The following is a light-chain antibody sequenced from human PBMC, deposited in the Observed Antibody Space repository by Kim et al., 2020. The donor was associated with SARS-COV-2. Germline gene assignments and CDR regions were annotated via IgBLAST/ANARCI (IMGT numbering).Light chain of an antibody. Sequence: PGGTVTVTCAVNTGAVTSGFYPNWFQQKAGQAPRALIDSTTNRHAWTPDRYSGSIRGGKATLTLSDVEPGDEACYYCLLYHATTFIFGGGTRVTVL. CDR3: LLYHATTFI. V-gene: IGLV7-43*01. J-gene: IGLJ2*01. CDR1: TGAVTSGFY. CDR2: STT.